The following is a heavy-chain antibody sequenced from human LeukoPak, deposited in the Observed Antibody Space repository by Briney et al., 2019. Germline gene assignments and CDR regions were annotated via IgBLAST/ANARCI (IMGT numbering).Heavy chain of an antibody. Sequence: ASVKVSCKASGGTFSSYAISWVRQAPGQGLEWMGWINPNSGGTNYAQKFQGRVTMTRDTSISTAYMELSRLRSDDTAVYYCARYTNYDILTGSFDYWGQGTLVTVSS. CDR1: GGTFSSYA. CDR2: INPNSGGT. V-gene: IGHV1-2*02. J-gene: IGHJ4*02. D-gene: IGHD3-9*01. CDR3: ARYTNYDILTGSFDY.